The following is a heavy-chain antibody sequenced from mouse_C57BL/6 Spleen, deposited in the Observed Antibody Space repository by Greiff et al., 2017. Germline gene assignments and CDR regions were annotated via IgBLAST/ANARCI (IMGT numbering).Heavy chain of an antibody. CDR1: GFTFTDYY. J-gene: IGHJ4*01. V-gene: IGHV7-3*01. CDR3: ARCGPYYAMDY. CDR2: IRNKANGYTT. Sequence: EVQGVESGGGLVQPGGSLSLSCAASGFTFTDYYMSWVRQPPGKALEWLGFIRNKANGYTTEYSASVKGRFTISRDDSQSILYLQMNALRAEDSATYYCARCGPYYAMDYWGQGTSVTVSS.